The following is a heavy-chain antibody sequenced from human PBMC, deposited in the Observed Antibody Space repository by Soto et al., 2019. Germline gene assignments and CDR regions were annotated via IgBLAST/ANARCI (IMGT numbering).Heavy chain of an antibody. J-gene: IGHJ5*02. V-gene: IGHV3-23*01. CDR2: ISGSGGNT. D-gene: IGHD3-22*01. CDR1: GFTFSSYV. CDR3: AKEMGDYYDSSGSWFDP. Sequence: QAGGSLRLSCAASGFTFSSYVMSWVRQAPGKGLEWVSAISGSGGNTYYADSVKGRFTISRDNSKNTLFLQMNSLRAEDTALYFCAKEMGDYYDSSGSWFDPWGQGTLVTVSS.